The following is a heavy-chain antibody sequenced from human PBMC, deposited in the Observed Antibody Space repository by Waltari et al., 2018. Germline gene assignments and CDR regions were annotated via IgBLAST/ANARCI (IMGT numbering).Heavy chain of an antibody. CDR2: MSYGGST. J-gene: IGHJ4*02. Sequence: QLQLQESGPGLVRPSETLSLTCTVSGGSISRTSYFWGWIRQPPGKGLEWIGSMSYGGSTYYNPSLKSRVTISVDTSKNQCSLKLSSVTASDTAVYYCARPCCVEGGALLSLGYWGQGSLVTVSS. V-gene: IGHV4-39*01. D-gene: IGHD2-21*01. CDR1: GGSISRTSYF. CDR3: ARPCCVEGGALLSLGY.